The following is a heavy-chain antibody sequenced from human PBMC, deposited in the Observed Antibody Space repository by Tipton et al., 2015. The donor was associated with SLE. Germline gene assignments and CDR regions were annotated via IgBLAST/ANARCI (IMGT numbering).Heavy chain of an antibody. Sequence: LRLSCAASGFTFSSYGMHWVRQPPGKGLEWIGYIYSSGSTNYNPSLKSRVTISVDTSKNQFSLKLSSVTAADTAVYYCARANWGNFDYWGQGTLVTVSS. J-gene: IGHJ4*02. CDR2: IYSSGST. V-gene: IGHV4-59*08. D-gene: IGHD7-27*01. CDR1: GFTFSSYG. CDR3: ARANWGNFDY.